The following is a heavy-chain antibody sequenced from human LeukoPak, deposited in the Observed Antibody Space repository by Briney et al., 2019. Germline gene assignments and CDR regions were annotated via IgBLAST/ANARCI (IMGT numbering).Heavy chain of an antibody. Sequence: GGSLRLSCAASGFTLSSCAMSWVRQAPGKGLEWVSAIGPDGKTYYADSVKGRFTISRDSSKNTLYLQTNSLRAEDTAAYFCVRRESGGNHFGYWGQGTLVTVSS. CDR2: IGPDGKT. V-gene: IGHV3-23*01. CDR1: GFTLSSCA. J-gene: IGHJ4*02. CDR3: VRRESGGNHFGY. D-gene: IGHD1-26*01.